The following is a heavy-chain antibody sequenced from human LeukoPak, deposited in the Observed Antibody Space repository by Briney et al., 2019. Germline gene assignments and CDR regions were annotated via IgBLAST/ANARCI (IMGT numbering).Heavy chain of an antibody. V-gene: IGHV4-34*01. CDR3: ARDSAAGYWYFDL. CDR1: GGSFSGYY. J-gene: IGHJ2*01. D-gene: IGHD6-13*01. Sequence: PSETLSLTCAVYGGSFSGYYWSWIRQPPGKGLEWIGEINHSGSTNYNPSLKSRVTISVDTSKNQFSLKLSSVTAADTAVYYCARDSAAGYWYFDLWGRGTLVTVSS. CDR2: INHSGST.